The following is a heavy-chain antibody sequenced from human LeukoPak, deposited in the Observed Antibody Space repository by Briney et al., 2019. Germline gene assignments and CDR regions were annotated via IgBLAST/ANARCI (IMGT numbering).Heavy chain of an antibody. J-gene: IGHJ6*03. CDR1: GFTFSNYG. CDR3: VRDLGLYSPPYYYYYMDV. Sequence: GGSLRLSCAASGFTFSNYGMHWVRQAPGKGLEWVAVIWYDGSKKYYADSVKGRFTISRDNSKNTLYLQMNSLRAEDTAVYYCVRDLGLYSPPYYYYYMDVWGKGTTVTVSS. V-gene: IGHV3-33*01. CDR2: IWYDGSKK. D-gene: IGHD3-10*01.